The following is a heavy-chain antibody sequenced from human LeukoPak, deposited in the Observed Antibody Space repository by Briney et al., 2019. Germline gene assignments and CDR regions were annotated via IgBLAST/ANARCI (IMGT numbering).Heavy chain of an antibody. CDR3: ARMLISSGYYIDS. CDR1: GFTVSSNY. Sequence: GGSLRLSCAASGFTVSSNYMSWVRQAPGKGLEWVSVMYSGGTTYYADSVKGRLTISRDDSKNTLFLQMTSLRADDTAVCYCARMLISSGYYIDSWGQGTLVTVSS. CDR2: MYSGGTT. V-gene: IGHV3-53*01. D-gene: IGHD3-22*01. J-gene: IGHJ4*02.